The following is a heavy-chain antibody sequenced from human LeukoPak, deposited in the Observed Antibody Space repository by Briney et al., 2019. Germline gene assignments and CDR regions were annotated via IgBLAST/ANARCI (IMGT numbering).Heavy chain of an antibody. Sequence: PSETLSLTCAVYGGSFSGYYWSWIRQPPGKGLEWIGEINHSGSTNYNPSLKSRVTISVDTSKNQFSLKLSSVTAADTAVYYCARRREEYDYRGQGTLVTVAS. J-gene: IGHJ4*02. V-gene: IGHV4-34*01. CDR3: ARRREEYDY. CDR1: GGSFSGYY. CDR2: INHSGST.